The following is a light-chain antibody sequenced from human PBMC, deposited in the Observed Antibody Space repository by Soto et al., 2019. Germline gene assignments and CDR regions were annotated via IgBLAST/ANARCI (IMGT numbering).Light chain of an antibody. V-gene: IGKV1-12*01. CDR2: SAS. CDR3: QQADRFPLT. J-gene: IGKJ4*01. CDR1: QDVGTW. Sequence: DIQMTQSPSSVSASVEDRVTITGRASQDVGTWLAWYQQKPGKAPKLLISSASSLQSGVPSRFSGSGSGTDVTLTIISRQPEDFETYFCQQADRFPLTFGGGTKVDIK.